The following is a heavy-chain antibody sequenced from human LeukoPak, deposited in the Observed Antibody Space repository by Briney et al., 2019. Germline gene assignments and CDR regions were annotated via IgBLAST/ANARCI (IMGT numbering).Heavy chain of an antibody. CDR2: ISGSGDSV. D-gene: IGHD3-22*01. Sequence: GGPLRLSCTASGFTFSNYVMSWVRQAPGKGLEWVSGISGSGDSVYYADSVKGRFTISRDNSKNTLYLQMNSLRAEDTAFYYCAKDVAYYYDSSGYAFQPYWGQGTLVTVSS. V-gene: IGHV3-23*01. J-gene: IGHJ4*02. CDR3: AKDVAYYYDSSGYAFQPY. CDR1: GFTFSNYV.